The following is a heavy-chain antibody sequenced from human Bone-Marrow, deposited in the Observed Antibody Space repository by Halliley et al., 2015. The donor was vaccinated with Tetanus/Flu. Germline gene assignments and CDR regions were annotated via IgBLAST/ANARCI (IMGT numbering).Heavy chain of an antibody. J-gene: IGHJ6*02. V-gene: IGHV3-48*03. Sequence: SLRLSCAASGFTFSKINWVRQAPEKGLEWLSYISGGATVIYYADSVKGRFSISRDNAKNPLYLQMNSLRVEDTAVYYCARELPGLGVYGMDVWGQGTPVSVSS. CDR2: ISGGATVI. D-gene: IGHD6-19*01. CDR1: GFTFSK. CDR3: ARELPGLGVYGMDV.